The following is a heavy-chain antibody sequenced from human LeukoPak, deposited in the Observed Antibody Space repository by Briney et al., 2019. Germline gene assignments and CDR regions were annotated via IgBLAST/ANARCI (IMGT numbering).Heavy chain of an antibody. J-gene: IGHJ4*02. V-gene: IGHV1-69*05. D-gene: IGHD3-10*01. CDR1: GGTFSSYA. CDR3: ARDEIDYYGSRSYYGSFDY. CDR2: IIPIFGTA. Sequence: ASVKVSCKASGGTFSSYAISWVRQAPGQGLEWMGRIIPIFGTANYAQKFQGRVTITTDESTSTASMELSSLRSEDTAVYYCARDEIDYYGSRSYYGSFDYWGQGTLVTVSS.